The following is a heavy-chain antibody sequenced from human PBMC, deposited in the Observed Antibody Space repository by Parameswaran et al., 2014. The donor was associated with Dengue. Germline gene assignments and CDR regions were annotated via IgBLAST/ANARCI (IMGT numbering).Heavy chain of an antibody. J-gene: IGHJ6*02. Sequence: SETLSLTCTVSGGSISSYYWSWIRQPPGKGLEWIRYIYSSGTTSYYPPLKGRVTISVDTSKNQFSLRLSSVTAADTAVYYCSRHALANQFVYGMDVWGQGTTVTVSS. CDR1: GGSISSYY. D-gene: IGHD1-14*01. CDR2: IYSSGTT. CDR3: SRHALANQFVYGMDV. V-gene: IGHV4-59*08.